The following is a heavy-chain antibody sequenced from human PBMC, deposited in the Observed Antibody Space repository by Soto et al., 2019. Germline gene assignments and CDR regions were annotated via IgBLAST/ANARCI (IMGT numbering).Heavy chain of an antibody. J-gene: IGHJ5*02. D-gene: IGHD3-22*01. CDR1: GGSISSGDYY. Sequence: LCGGSISSGDYYWSWIRQHPGKGLEWIGTIYFSGTTYYNPSLKSRVTISVDTSKSQFSLKLSSVTAADTAVYYCARRDRSGFSYWLATWGQGTLVTVSS. CDR2: IYFSGTT. CDR3: ARRDRSGFSYWLAT. V-gene: IGHV4-31*02.